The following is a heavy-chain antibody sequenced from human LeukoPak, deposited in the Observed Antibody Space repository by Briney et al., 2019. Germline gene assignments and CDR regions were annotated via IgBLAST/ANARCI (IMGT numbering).Heavy chain of an antibody. CDR3: AKRPSDYGDYVTYFDY. V-gene: IGHV3-30*18. CDR1: GFSFIGYG. D-gene: IGHD4-17*01. J-gene: IGHJ4*02. Sequence: GGSLRLSCAASGFSFIGYGMHWVRQAPGKGLEWVGVISDDGRNKKYADSVKGRFTISRDNSKDNLYLQMNSLRDEDTAVYYCAKRPSDYGDYVTYFDYWGQGTLVTVSS. CDR2: ISDDGRNK.